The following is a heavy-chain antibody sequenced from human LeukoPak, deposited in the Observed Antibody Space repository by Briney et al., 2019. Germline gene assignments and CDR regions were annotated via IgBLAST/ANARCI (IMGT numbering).Heavy chain of an antibody. CDR3: ARDLGYCTNGVCHTRFDY. J-gene: IGHJ4*02. D-gene: IGHD2-8*01. V-gene: IGHV3-21*01. CDR1: GFTFSPYT. CDR2: ISSSSINI. Sequence: GGSLRLSCAASGFTFSPYTMNWVRQAPGKGLEWVSSISSSSINIYYADSVKGRFTISRDNAKNSLYLQMNNLRAEDTAVYYCARDLGYCTNGVCHTRFDYWGQGTLVAVSS.